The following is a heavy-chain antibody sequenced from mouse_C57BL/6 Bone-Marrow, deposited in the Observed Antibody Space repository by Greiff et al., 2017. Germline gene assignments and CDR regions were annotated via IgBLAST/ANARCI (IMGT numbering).Heavy chain of an antibody. J-gene: IGHJ4*01. V-gene: IGHV1-82*01. CDR1: GYAFSSSW. Sequence: VQLQQSGPELVKPGASVKISCKASGYAFSSSWMNWVKQRPGKGLEWIGRIYPGDGDTNYNGKFKGKATLTADKSSSTAYMQLSSLTSEDSAVYFCARRDSSGFAMDYWGQGTSVTVSS. CDR3: ARRDSSGFAMDY. D-gene: IGHD3-2*02. CDR2: IYPGDGDT.